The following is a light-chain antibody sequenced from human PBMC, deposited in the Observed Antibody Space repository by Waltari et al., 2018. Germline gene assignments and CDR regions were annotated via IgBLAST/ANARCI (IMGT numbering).Light chain of an antibody. CDR1: KSISDSVNHRTY. CDR2: WAS. Sequence: DIVMTQSPDSLSVPPGERATIYCQSSKSISDSVNHRTYLAWYQQKPRQPPKLLISWASTRESGVPARISGIGSGTDFSLTISSLQADDVAVYYCQQYYSSPPTFGQGTRLEMK. V-gene: IGKV4-1*01. CDR3: QQYYSSPPT. J-gene: IGKJ5*01.